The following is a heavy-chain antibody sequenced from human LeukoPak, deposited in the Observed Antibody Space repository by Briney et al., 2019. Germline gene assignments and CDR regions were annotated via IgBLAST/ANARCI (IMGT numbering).Heavy chain of an antibody. CDR1: GFTFRDAW. CDR3: ARDYKYAFDN. Sequence: PGGSLRLSCAVSGFTFRDAWMSWVRQAPGKGLEWVAVISYDGSNKYYADSVKGRFTISRDNCKNTLYLQMNSLRAEDTAVYYCARDYKYAFDNWGQGTLVTVSS. CDR2: ISYDGSNK. J-gene: IGHJ4*02. D-gene: IGHD5-24*01. V-gene: IGHV3-30*03.